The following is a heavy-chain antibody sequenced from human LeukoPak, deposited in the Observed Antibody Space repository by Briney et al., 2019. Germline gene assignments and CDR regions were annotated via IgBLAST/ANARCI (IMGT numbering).Heavy chain of an antibody. Sequence: GGSLRLSCAASGITLSDFWFSWVRQAPGKGLEWVSSISSSSSYIYYADSVKGRFTISRDNAKNSLYLQMNSLRAEDTAVYYCARTNGSGTSHYYYYYMDVWGKGTTVTVSS. D-gene: IGHD3-10*01. CDR3: ARTNGSGTSHYYYYYMDV. J-gene: IGHJ6*03. CDR1: GITLSDFW. V-gene: IGHV3-21*01. CDR2: ISSSSSYI.